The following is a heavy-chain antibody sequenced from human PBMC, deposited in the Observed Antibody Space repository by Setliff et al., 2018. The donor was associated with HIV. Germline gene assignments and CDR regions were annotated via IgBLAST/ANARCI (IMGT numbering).Heavy chain of an antibody. CDR1: GGSTTSGGYY. CDR2: IYYSGST. Sequence: SETLSLTCSVSGGSTTSGGYYWSWIRQHPGKGLEYIGYIYYSGSTYYPSLKSQASISVDTSRNEFSLKLSSVTAADTAVYFCARGGAFCGRDSCYYLDYWGQGNPVTVSS. CDR3: ARGGAFCGRDSCYYLDY. D-gene: IGHD2-21*02. V-gene: IGHV4-31*01. J-gene: IGHJ4*02.